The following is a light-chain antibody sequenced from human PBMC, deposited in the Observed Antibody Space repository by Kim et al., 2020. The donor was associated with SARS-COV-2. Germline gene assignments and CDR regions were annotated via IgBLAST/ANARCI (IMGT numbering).Light chain of an antibody. CDR1: QSISSW. V-gene: IGKV1-5*03. J-gene: IGKJ1*01. Sequence: ASVGDRVTITCRASQSISSWLAWYQQKPGKAPKLLIYKASSLESGVPSRFSGSGSGTEFTLTISSLEPDDFATYYCQQYNSYPWTFGQGTKVDIK. CDR3: QQYNSYPWT. CDR2: KAS.